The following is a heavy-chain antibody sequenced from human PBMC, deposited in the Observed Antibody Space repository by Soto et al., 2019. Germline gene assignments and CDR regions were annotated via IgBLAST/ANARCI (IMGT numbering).Heavy chain of an antibody. CDR1: GFTFSSYT. CDR2: ISGSGGST. J-gene: IGHJ4*02. V-gene: IGHV3-23*01. CDR3: AKEVEVFVAARLFDY. D-gene: IGHD6-6*01. Sequence: GGSLRLSCAASGFTFSSYTMSCVRQAPGKGLEWVSAISGSGGSTYYADSVKGRYTISRDNSKNTLYLQMNSLRAEDTAVYYCAKEVEVFVAARLFDYWGQGSLVTFAP.